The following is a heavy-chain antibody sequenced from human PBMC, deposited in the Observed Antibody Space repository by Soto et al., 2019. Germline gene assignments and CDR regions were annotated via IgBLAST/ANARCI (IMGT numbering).Heavy chain of an antibody. J-gene: IGHJ4*02. V-gene: IGHV3-23*01. Sequence: PGGSLRLSCAASGFTFSSFAMKWVRQAPGKGLEWVSVIGSGGDDIHYADSVKGRFTISRDNSKNTVNLRMNSLRAEDTAVYYCATYGQHLMDSWGQGTLVTVSS. CDR3: ATYGQHLMDS. CDR2: IGSGGDDI. D-gene: IGHD4-17*01. CDR1: GFTFSSFA.